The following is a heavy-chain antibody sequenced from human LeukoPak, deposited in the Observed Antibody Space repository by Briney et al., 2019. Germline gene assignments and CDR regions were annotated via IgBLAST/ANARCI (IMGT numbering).Heavy chain of an antibody. Sequence: PGGSLSLSRAASRLSFSRNSMNGVRQAPGKGLEWVSYISSSSSTIYYADSVKGRFTISRDNAKNSLYLQMNSLRAEDTAVYYCANGAFDIWGQGTMVTVSS. CDR3: ANGAFDI. CDR2: ISSSSSTI. V-gene: IGHV3-48*01. J-gene: IGHJ3*02. CDR1: RLSFSRNS.